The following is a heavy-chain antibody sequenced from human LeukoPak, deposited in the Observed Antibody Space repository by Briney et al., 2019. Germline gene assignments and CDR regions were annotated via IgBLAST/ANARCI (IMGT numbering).Heavy chain of an antibody. CDR3: ARQAVARPFDL. V-gene: IGHV3-21*06. CDR1: GFIFREYS. J-gene: IGHJ3*01. Sequence: AGGSLRLSCVASGFIFREYSMDWVRQAPGKGLDGVSSISSSSAYIFSSDSVKGQFTISRDNAQSSLYLQMHSLRAEDTAVYYCARQAVARPFDLWGQGTMVAVSS. CDR2: ISSSSAYI.